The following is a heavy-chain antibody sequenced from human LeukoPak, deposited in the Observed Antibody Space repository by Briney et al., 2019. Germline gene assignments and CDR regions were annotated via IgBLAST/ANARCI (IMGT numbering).Heavy chain of an antibody. CDR3: ARESVAGNAFDI. J-gene: IGHJ3*02. CDR1: GFTFSSSW. V-gene: IGHV3-7*03. D-gene: IGHD6-19*01. CDR2: INPDGSVE. Sequence: PGGSLRLSCAASGFTFSSSWMTWVRQGPGKGLEWVAIINPDGSVENCGDSMKGRFTISRDNAKNSLYLQMNSLRAEDTAVYYCARESVAGNAFDIWGQGTMVTVSS.